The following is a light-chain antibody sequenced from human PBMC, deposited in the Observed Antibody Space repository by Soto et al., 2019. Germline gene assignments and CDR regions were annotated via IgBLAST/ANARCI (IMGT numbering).Light chain of an antibody. V-gene: IGKV3-20*01. CDR3: QHYDTSPRT. CDR2: GAS. CDR1: QSVSSNY. Sequence: EIVLTQSPGTLSLSPGERATLSCRASQSVSSNYLAWYQQKRGQAPGLLIYGASSRATGIPTRFSGSGSGTDFTLTISRLEPEDFAVYYCQHYDTSPRTFGQGTKVEI. J-gene: IGKJ1*01.